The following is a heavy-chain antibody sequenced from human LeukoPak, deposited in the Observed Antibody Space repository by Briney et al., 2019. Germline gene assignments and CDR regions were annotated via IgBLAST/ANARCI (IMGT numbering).Heavy chain of an antibody. V-gene: IGHV1-58*02. Sequence: ASVKVSCKASGFTFTSSAMQWVRQARGQRLEWIGWIVVGSGNTNYAQKFQERVTITRDMSTSTAYMELSSLRSEDTAVYYCAADPPLYSSSWYNPYYYYYYGMDVWGQGTTVTVSS. CDR3: AADPPLYSSSWYNPYYYYYYGMDV. CDR2: IVVGSGNT. D-gene: IGHD6-13*01. J-gene: IGHJ6*02. CDR1: GFTFTSSA.